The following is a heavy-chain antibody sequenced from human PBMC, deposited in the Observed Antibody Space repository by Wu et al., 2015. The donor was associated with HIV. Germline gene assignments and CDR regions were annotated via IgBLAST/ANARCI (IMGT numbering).Heavy chain of an antibody. V-gene: IGHV1-18*01. D-gene: IGHD3-16*01. Sequence: QVQLVQSGTEVKKPGASVKVSCKASGYRFTSHGISWVRQAPGQGLEWMGWISTYNGNRNYVQKFQGRVTMTTDTSTSTAYMELRSLRSDDTAVYYCARSGGSWVGYYYYYMDVWGKGTTVTVSS. CDR2: ISTYNGNR. CDR3: ARSGGSWVGYYYYYMDV. CDR1: GYRFTSHG. J-gene: IGHJ6*03.